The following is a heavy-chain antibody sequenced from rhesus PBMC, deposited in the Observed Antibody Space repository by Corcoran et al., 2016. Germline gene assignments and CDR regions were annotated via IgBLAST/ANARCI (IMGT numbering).Heavy chain of an antibody. D-gene: IGHD6S26*01. CDR3: ARDRDSSGWSCDY. CDR1: GGSVSSSKW. J-gene: IGHJ4*01. CDR2: ISGSSGST. V-gene: IGHV4-65*01. Sequence: QVQLQESGPGLVKPSETLSLTCAVSGGSVSSSKWWSWIRQPPGKGLEWIGYISGSSGSTYYNPSLKSRVTISTDTSQNQFSLKLSSVTAADTAVYYCARDRDSSGWSCDYWGQGVLVTVSS.